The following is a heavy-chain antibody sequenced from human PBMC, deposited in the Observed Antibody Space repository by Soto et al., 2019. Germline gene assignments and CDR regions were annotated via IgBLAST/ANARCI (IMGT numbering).Heavy chain of an antibody. CDR2: TYNRGST. CDR3: ARTHVAYKGMDV. V-gene: IGHV4-59*01. J-gene: IGHJ6*02. CDR1: GGSISSYF. Sequence: SETLSLTCTVSGGSISSYFWSWIRQPPGKGLEWVGYTYNRGSTDYSPSLKSRVTISVDTSRNQFSLRLSAVTAADTAVYYCARTHVAYKGMDVWGQGTTVTVS. D-gene: IGHD2-21*01.